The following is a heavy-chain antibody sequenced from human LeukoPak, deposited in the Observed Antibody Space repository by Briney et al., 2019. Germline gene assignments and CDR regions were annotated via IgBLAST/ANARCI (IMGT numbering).Heavy chain of an antibody. D-gene: IGHD1-7*01. V-gene: IGHV4-31*03. J-gene: IGHJ4*02. CDR2: IYYSGST. Sequence: SETLSLTCTVSGGSISSGGYYWSWIRQHPGKGLEWIGYIYYSGSTYYNPSLKSRVTISADTSKNQFSLKLSSVTAADTAVYYCARGPYNWNYGAYFDYWGQGTLVTVSS. CDR3: ARGPYNWNYGAYFDY. CDR1: GGSISSGGYY.